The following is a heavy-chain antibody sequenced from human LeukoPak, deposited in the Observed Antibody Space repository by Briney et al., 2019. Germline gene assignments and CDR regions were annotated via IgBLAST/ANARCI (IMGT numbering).Heavy chain of an antibody. D-gene: IGHD5-18*01. Sequence: GGSLRLSCAASGFTFSSYAMSWVRQAPGKGLEGVSEISGSGGRTNYADSVKGRFNISRDNPQNTLFVQMNSLRAEDTAVYYCAKEMRRTAMVHYCFDYWGQGTLVTVSS. V-gene: IGHV3-23*01. CDR2: ISGSGGRT. J-gene: IGHJ4*02. CDR1: GFTFSSYA. CDR3: AKEMRRTAMVHYCFDY.